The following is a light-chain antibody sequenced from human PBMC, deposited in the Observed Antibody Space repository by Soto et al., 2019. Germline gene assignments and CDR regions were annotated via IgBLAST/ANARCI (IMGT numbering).Light chain of an antibody. V-gene: IGKV3-20*01. CDR1: QSVLGTF. CDR2: GAY. Sequence: EIVLTQSPGTLSLSPGERATLSCRASQSVLGTFLAWYQQLPGQAPRLLIYGAYGRAPGIQDRFSGSGSGTDFTLTISRLEPEDFAMYYCMHHGSSLWTFGQGTKVDIK. J-gene: IGKJ1*01. CDR3: MHHGSSLWT.